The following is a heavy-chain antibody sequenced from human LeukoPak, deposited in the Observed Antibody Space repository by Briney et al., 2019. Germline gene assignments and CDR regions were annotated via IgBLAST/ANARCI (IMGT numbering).Heavy chain of an antibody. V-gene: IGHV5-51*01. D-gene: IGHD1-26*01. CDR1: GYSFTSYW. Sequence: GGSLKISCKGSGYSFTSYWIGWVRQMPGKGLEWMGIIYPGDSDTRYSPSFQGQVTISADKSISTAYLQWSSLKASDTAMYYCATYSGSYGYYFDSWGQGTLVTVSS. CDR3: ATYSGSYGYYFDS. J-gene: IGHJ4*02. CDR2: IYPGDSDT.